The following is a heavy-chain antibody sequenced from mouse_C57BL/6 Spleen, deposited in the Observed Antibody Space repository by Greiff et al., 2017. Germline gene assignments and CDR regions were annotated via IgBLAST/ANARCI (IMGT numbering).Heavy chain of an antibody. J-gene: IGHJ3*01. Sequence: QVQLQQPGAELVKPGASVKMSCKASGYTFTSYWITWVKQRPGQGLEWIGDIYPGSGSTNYNEKFKSKATLTVDTSSSTAYMQLSGLTSEDSAVYYCARDGSSFAWFAYWGQGTLVTVSA. D-gene: IGHD1-1*01. CDR2: IYPGSGST. CDR3: ARDGSSFAWFAY. CDR1: GYTFTSYW. V-gene: IGHV1-55*01.